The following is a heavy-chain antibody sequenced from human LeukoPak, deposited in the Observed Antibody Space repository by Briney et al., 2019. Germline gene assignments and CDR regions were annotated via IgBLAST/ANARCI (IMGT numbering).Heavy chain of an antibody. V-gene: IGHV3-7*03. CDR1: GLTFSTYW. J-gene: IGHJ5*02. CDR3: AKDQGGSWYEGYNWFDP. CDR2: IKKDGSET. Sequence: GGSLRLSCAASGLTFSTYWMNWVRQAPGKGLEWVANIKKDGSETYYVDSVKGRFTISRDNSKNTLYLQMNSLRAEDTAVYYCAKDQGGSWYEGYNWFDPWGQGTLVTVSS. D-gene: IGHD2-15*01.